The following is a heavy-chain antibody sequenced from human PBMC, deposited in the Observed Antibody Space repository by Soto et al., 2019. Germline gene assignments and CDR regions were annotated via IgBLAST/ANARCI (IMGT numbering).Heavy chain of an antibody. CDR1: GYTFTGYY. V-gene: IGHV1-2*02. CDR3: ASYCGGDCYYYYYGMDV. Sequence: GASVKVSCKASGYTFTGYYMHWVRQAPGQGLEWMGWINPNSGGTNYAQKFQGRVTMTRDTSTSTAYMELSRLRSDDTAVYYCASYCGGDCYYYYYGMDVWGQGTTVTVSS. CDR2: INPNSGGT. D-gene: IGHD2-21*02. J-gene: IGHJ6*02.